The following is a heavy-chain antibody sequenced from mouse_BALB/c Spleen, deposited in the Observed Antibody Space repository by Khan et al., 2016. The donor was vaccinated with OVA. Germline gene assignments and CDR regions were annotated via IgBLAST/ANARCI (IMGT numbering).Heavy chain of an antibody. Sequence: EVQLQESGPGLVKPSQSLSLTCTVPGYSITSDYAWNWIRQFPGNKLEWMGYIKYRGITSYNPSLQSRISITRHTSQNQFFLQLSSVTTEDTATYYCARSGTISTVVATDFDSWGQGTTLTVSS. CDR2: IKYRGIT. CDR3: ARSGTISTVVATDFDS. V-gene: IGHV3-2*02. D-gene: IGHD1-1*01. J-gene: IGHJ2*01. CDR1: GYSITSDYA.